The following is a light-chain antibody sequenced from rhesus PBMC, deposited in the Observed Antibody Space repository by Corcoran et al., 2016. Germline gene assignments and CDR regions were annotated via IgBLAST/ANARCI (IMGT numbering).Light chain of an antibody. Sequence: DIQMTQSPSSLSASVGDKITITCHASQDISSWLAWYQQKLGKAPKPLNYYTSRLQSGVPSRFSASGSGTDYTLTISSLQPEDLAIYYCQQYDDLPYSFGQGTRVEIK. V-gene: IGKV1-19*01. CDR2: YTS. CDR1: QDISSW. CDR3: QQYDDLPYS. J-gene: IGKJ2*01.